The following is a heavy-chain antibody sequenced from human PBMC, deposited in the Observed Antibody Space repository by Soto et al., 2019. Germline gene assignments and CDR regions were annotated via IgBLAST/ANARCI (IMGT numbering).Heavy chain of an antibody. CDR1: GGSISSSSYC. Sequence: SETLSLTCTVSGGSISSSSYCWGWIRQPPGKGLEWIGSIFYSGSTYYNPSLKSRVTISVDTSKNQFSLKLSSVTAADTAVYYCASSPRGSYFDYWGQGTLVTV. V-gene: IGHV4-39*01. CDR3: ASSPRGSYFDY. D-gene: IGHD1-26*01. CDR2: IFYSGST. J-gene: IGHJ4*02.